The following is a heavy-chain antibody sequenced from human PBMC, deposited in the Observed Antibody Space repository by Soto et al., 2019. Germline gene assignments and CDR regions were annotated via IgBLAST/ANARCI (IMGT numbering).Heavy chain of an antibody. Sequence: GGSLRLSCAASGFTSSHAWMILVRQAPGKGLEWVGRIKSKTDGGTTDYAAPVKGRFTISRDDSKNTLYLQMNSLKTEDTAVYYCYVDPAMVGYCGQGSFVTGSA. J-gene: IGHJ4*02. CDR1: GFTSSHAW. D-gene: IGHD5-18*01. CDR2: IKSKTDGGTT. CDR3: YVDPAMVGY. V-gene: IGHV3-15*01.